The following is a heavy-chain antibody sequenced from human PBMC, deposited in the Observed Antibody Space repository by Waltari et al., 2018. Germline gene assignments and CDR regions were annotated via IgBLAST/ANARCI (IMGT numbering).Heavy chain of an antibody. Sequence: QLQLQESGPGLVKPSETLSFTCTVSGGSISSSRYYWGWIRKPPGKGLEWIGSIYYSGSTYYNPSLKSRVTISVDTSKNQFSLKLSSVTAADTAVYYCATKRESSASGFDYWGQGTLVTVSS. J-gene: IGHJ4*02. CDR2: IYYSGST. V-gene: IGHV4-39*01. D-gene: IGHD6-19*01. CDR3: ATKRESSASGFDY. CDR1: GGSISSSRYY.